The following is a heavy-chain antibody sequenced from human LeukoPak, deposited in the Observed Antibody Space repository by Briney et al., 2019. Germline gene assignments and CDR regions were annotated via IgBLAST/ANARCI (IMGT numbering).Heavy chain of an antibody. D-gene: IGHD1-26*01. Sequence: GGSLRLSCATSGFTFISYAMSGVRQAPGKGLEWVSAISGGGGSTYYADYGKGRFTISRDNSKNTLYLQMNSLRAEDTAVYYCARDLNSGSYSFDYGGQGTVVTVSS. CDR1: GFTFISYA. V-gene: IGHV3-23*01. CDR3: ARDLNSGSYSFDY. J-gene: IGHJ4*02. CDR2: ISGGGGST.